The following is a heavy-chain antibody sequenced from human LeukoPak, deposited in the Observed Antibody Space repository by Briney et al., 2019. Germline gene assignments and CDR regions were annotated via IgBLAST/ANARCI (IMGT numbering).Heavy chain of an antibody. V-gene: IGHV3-74*01. D-gene: IGHD6-19*01. CDR1: GFTFSNCW. CDR3: ARVAYSSAWYIDY. J-gene: IGHJ4*02. CDR2: INNDGSST. Sequence: GGSLRLSCAASGFTFSNCWMHWVRHAPGKGLVGVSRINNDGSSTTYADSVRGRFTISRDNAKSTLYLQMNSLRAEDTAVYYCARVAYSSAWYIDYWGQGTLVTVSS.